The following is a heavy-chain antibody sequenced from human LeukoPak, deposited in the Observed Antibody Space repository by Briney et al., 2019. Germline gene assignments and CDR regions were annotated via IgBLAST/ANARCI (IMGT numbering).Heavy chain of an antibody. J-gene: IGHJ4*02. CDR3: ARQQPELDY. D-gene: IGHD1-14*01. Sequence: DPSETLSLTCTVSGGSISSSSYYWGWIRQPPGKGLEWIGSIYYSGSTYYNPSLKSRVTMSVDTSKNQFSLKLSSVAAADTAVYYCARQQPELDYWGQGTLVTVSS. CDR1: GGSISSSSYY. V-gene: IGHV4-39*01. CDR2: IYYSGST.